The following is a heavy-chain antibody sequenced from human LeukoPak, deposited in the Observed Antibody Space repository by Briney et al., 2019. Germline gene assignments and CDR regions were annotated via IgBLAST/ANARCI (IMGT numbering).Heavy chain of an antibody. J-gene: IGHJ4*02. V-gene: IGHV3-30*18. D-gene: IGHD2-8*01. CDR2: ISYDGRKK. CDR3: AKEYTNAMDYFDN. Sequence: PGGSLRLSCAVSGFTFSNHGMHWVRQAPGKGLEWVAVISYDGRKKYYADSVKGRFTISRDNSKNMLYLQMNSLRAEDTALYYCAKEYTNAMDYFDNWGQGTLVTVSS. CDR1: GFTFSNHG.